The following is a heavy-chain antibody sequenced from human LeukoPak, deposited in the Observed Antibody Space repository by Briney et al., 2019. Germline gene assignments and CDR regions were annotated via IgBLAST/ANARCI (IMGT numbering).Heavy chain of an antibody. Sequence: GVSLRLSCAASGVTFSSYAMSWVRQDPGKGLEWVSAISGGGGSGYYADSVKGRFTISRDYSKNTLYLQMNSLRAEDTAVYYCARAVEGSSSGGMGLDYWGQGALVTVSS. CDR3: ARAVEGSSSGGMGLDY. J-gene: IGHJ4*02. CDR1: GVTFSSYA. CDR2: ISGGGGSG. D-gene: IGHD6-6*01. V-gene: IGHV3-23*01.